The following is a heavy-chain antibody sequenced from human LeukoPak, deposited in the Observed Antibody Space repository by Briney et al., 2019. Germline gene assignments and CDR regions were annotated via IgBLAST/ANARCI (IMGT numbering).Heavy chain of an antibody. CDR3: ARDMGYCSSTSCSFGSHYYYMDV. V-gene: IGHV4-59*01. CDR2: IYYSGST. CDR1: GGSISNYY. J-gene: IGHJ6*03. Sequence: ASETLSLTCTVSGGSISNYYWSWIRQPPGKGQEWIGYIYYSGSTNYNPSLKSRVTISIDTSKNQFSLKLSSVTAADTAVYYCARDMGYCSSTSCSFGSHYYYMDVWGKGTTVTVSS. D-gene: IGHD2-2*01.